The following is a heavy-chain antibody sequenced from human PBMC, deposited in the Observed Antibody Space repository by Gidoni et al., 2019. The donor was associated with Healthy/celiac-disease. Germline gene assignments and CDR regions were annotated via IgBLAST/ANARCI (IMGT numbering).Heavy chain of an antibody. J-gene: IGHJ4*02. CDR1: GFTVSSNY. D-gene: IGHD5-18*01. CDR3: ARDQYYGDTAPIDY. V-gene: IGHV3-66*01. CDR2: IYSGGST. Sequence: EVQLVESGGGLVQPGGSLRLSCPASGFTVSSNYMSWVRQAPGKGLEWVSVIYSGGSTYYADYVKGRFTISRDNYKNTLYLQMNSRRAEGTAVYYCARDQYYGDTAPIDYWGQGTLVTVSS.